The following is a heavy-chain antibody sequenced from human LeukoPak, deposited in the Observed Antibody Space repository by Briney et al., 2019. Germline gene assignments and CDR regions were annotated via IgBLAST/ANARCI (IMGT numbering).Heavy chain of an antibody. V-gene: IGHV3-NL1*01. J-gene: IGHJ4*02. CDR1: GFTFSSYG. D-gene: IGHD6-13*01. Sequence: GGSLRLSCAASGFTFSSYGMHWVRQAPGKGLEWVSVIYSGGSTYYADSVKGRFTISRDNSKNTLYLQMNSLRAEDTAVYYCASGGYSSSWPFDYWGQGTLVTVSS. CDR3: ASGGYSSSWPFDY. CDR2: IYSGGST.